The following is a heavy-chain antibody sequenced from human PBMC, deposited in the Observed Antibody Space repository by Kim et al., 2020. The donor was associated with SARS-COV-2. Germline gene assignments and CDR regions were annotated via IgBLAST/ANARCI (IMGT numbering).Heavy chain of an antibody. CDR1: GYSFTSYW. V-gene: IGHV5-51*01. CDR3: ARLNDYDILRWEPRGAFDI. CDR2: IYPGDSDT. Sequence: GESLKISCKGSGYSFTSYWIGWVRQMPGKGLEWMGIIYPGDSDTRYSPSFQGQVTISADKSISTAYLQWSSLKASDTAMYYCARLNDYDILRWEPRGAFDIWGQGTMVTVSS. J-gene: IGHJ3*02. D-gene: IGHD1-26*01.